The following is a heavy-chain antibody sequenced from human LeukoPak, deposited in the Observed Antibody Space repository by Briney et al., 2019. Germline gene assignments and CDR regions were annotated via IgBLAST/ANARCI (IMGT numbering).Heavy chain of an antibody. CDR2: VHYGGST. CDR1: GGSISSSSYC. Sequence: SETLSLTCSVSGGSISSSSYCWGWIRQPPGKGLEWIANVHYGGSTYYNPSLKSRITISLDTSKNQFSLKLSSVTAADTAMYYCARRTYYDTSGYPHYFDYWGQGTLVTVSS. J-gene: IGHJ4*02. CDR3: ARRTYYDTSGYPHYFDY. V-gene: IGHV4-39*01. D-gene: IGHD3-22*01.